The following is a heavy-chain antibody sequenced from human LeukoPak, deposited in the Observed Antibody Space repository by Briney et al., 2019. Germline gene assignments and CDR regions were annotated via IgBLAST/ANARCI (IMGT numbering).Heavy chain of an antibody. CDR3: AKGDLLWFGETNWFDP. J-gene: IGHJ5*02. CDR1: GFTFSSYG. V-gene: IGHV3-30*18. Sequence: TGGSLRLSCAASGFTFSSYGMHWVRQAPGKGLEWVAVISYDGSNKYYADSVKGRFTISRDNSKNTLYLQMNSLRAEDTAVYYCAKGDLLWFGETNWFDPWGQGTLVTVSS. D-gene: IGHD3-10*01. CDR2: ISYDGSNK.